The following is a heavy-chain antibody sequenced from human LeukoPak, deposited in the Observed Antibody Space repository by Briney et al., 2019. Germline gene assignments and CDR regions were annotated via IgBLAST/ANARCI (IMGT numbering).Heavy chain of an antibody. CDR3: ARGGYCSGGSCYAVY. J-gene: IGHJ4*02. Sequence: AASVKVSCKASGGTFSSYAISWVRQAPGQGLEWMGGIIPIFGTANYAQKFQGRVTITTDESTSTAYMELSSLRSEDTAVYYRARGGYCSGGSCYAVYWGQGTLVTV. D-gene: IGHD2-15*01. V-gene: IGHV1-69*05. CDR1: GGTFSSYA. CDR2: IIPIFGTA.